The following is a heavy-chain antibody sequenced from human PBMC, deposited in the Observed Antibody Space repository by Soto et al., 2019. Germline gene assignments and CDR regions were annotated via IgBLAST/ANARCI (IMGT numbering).Heavy chain of an antibody. J-gene: IGHJ5*02. CDR2: INPSGGST. CDR3: ARMESRIAVAGTGFDP. Sequence: ASVKVSCKASGYTFTSYYMHWVRQAPGQGLEWMGIINPSGGSTSYAQKFQGRVTMTRDTSTSTVYMELSSLRSEDTAVYYCARMESRIAVAGTGFDPWGQGTLVTVSS. D-gene: IGHD6-19*01. CDR1: GYTFTSYY. V-gene: IGHV1-46*03.